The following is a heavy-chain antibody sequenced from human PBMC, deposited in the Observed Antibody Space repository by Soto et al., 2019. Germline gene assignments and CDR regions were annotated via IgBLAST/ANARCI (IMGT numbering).Heavy chain of an antibody. D-gene: IGHD3-9*01. CDR2: INHSGST. J-gene: IGHJ5*02. CDR3: ARVLRYFRTPNWFDP. V-gene: IGHV4-34*01. CDR1: GGSFSGYY. Sequence: SETLSLTCAVYGGSFSGYYWSWIRQPPGKGLEWIGEINHSGSTSYNPSLKSRVTISVDTSKNQFYLKLSSVTAADTAVYYCARVLRYFRTPNWFDPWGQGTLVTVSS.